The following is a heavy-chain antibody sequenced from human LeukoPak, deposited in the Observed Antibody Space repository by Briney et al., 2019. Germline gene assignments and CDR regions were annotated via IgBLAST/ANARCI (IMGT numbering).Heavy chain of an antibody. CDR3: ATGWGYSGYDWEFDY. CDR1: GYTFTGYY. CDR2: INPNSGGT. V-gene: IGHV1-2*02. D-gene: IGHD5-12*01. J-gene: IGHJ4*02. Sequence: ASVKVSCKASGYTFTGYYMHWVRQAPGQGLEWMGWINPNSGGTNYAQKFQGRVTMTRGTSISTAYMELSRLRSDDTAVYYCATGWGYSGYDWEFDYWGQGTLVTVSS.